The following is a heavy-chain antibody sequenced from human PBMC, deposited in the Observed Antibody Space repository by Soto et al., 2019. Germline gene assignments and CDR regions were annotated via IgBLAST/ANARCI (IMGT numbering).Heavy chain of an antibody. V-gene: IGHV5-51*01. J-gene: IGHJ5*02. D-gene: IGHD5-12*01. Sequence: GESLKISCKGSGYSFTSYWIGWVRQMPGKGLEWMGIIYPGDSDTRYSPSFQGQVTISADKSISTAYLQWSSLKASDTAMYYCARVATPGDHANWFDPWGQGTLVTVSS. CDR3: ARVATPGDHANWFDP. CDR1: GYSFTSYW. CDR2: IYPGDSDT.